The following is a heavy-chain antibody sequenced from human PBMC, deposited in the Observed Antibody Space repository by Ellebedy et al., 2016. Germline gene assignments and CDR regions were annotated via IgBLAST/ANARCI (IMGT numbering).Heavy chain of an antibody. CDR1: GFTFSSYG. CDR3: ARDPRPFAAGYTNSWPDY. D-gene: IGHD6-13*01. V-gene: IGHV3-33*01. CDR2: IWYDGSYK. J-gene: IGHJ4*02. Sequence: GESLKISCAASGFTFSSYGMHWVRQAPGKGLEWVAVIWYDGSYKYYADSVKGRLTISRDNSKNTLYMQMNSLRGEDTAVYYCARDPRPFAAGYTNSWPDYWGQGTLVTVSS.